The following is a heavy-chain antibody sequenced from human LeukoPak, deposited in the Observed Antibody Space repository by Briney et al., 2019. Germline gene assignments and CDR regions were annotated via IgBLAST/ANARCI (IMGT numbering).Heavy chain of an antibody. V-gene: IGHV1-2*06. CDR3: ARGLPTASYFYMDE. Sequence: ASVKVSCRTSRSTFTDYYMHWVRQAPGQGLEWMGRINPNSGGTNYAQNFQGRVTMTRDTSITTAYMELSRLRSDDTAVYYCARGLPTASYFYMDEWGKGTTVTVSS. D-gene: IGHD2-21*01. CDR2: INPNSGGT. CDR1: RSTFTDYY. J-gene: IGHJ6*03.